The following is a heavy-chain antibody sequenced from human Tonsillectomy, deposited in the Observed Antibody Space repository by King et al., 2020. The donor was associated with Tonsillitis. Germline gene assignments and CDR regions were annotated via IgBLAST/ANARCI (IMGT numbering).Heavy chain of an antibody. V-gene: IGHV3-21*01. CDR2: ISSSSSYI. CDR1: GFSFSSYN. CDR3: ARGSSAMDV. D-gene: IGHD3-10*01. J-gene: IGHJ6*02. Sequence: VQLVESGGGLVKPGGSLRLSCAASGFSFSSYNMNWVRQAPGKGLEWVSFISSSSSYIYYADSMKGRFTISRDNAKNSLYLQMNSLRAEDTAVYYCARGSSAMDVWGQGTPVTVSS.